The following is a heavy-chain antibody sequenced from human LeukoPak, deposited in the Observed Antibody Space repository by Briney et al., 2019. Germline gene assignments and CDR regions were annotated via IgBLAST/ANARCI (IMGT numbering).Heavy chain of an antibody. CDR1: GFTFSSYS. Sequence: GGSLRLSCAASGFTFSSYSMNWVRQAPGKGLEWVSSISSSSYIYYADSVKGRFTISRDDSRSTLYLQMNSLRPEDTAIYYCAREGYYGSGSPPSLYFDYWGQGTLVTVSS. CDR2: ISSSSYI. V-gene: IGHV3-21*01. J-gene: IGHJ4*02. CDR3: AREGYYGSGSPPSLYFDY. D-gene: IGHD3-10*01.